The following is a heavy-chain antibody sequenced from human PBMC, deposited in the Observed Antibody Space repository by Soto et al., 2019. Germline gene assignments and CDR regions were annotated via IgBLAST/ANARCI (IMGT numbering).Heavy chain of an antibody. CDR2: ISYDGSEE. J-gene: IGHJ4*02. CDR1: GFTFSRYG. V-gene: IGHV3-30*18. D-gene: IGHD3-22*01. CDR3: AKDQEPISMIPDGCFDY. Sequence: QVQLVESGGGVVQPGRSLRLSCAASGFTFSRYGLHWVRQAPGRGLEWVAVISYDGSEEYYADSVKGRFTISRDNSKNTLYLQMNSLRGDDTAVYYCAKDQEPISMIPDGCFDYWGPGTLVSVSS.